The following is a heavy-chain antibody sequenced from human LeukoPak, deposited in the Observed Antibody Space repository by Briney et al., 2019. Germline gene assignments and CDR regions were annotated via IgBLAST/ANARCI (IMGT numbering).Heavy chain of an antibody. J-gene: IGHJ5*02. V-gene: IGHV4-39*01. CDR3: ARALGYCSGGSCTRGYNWFDP. CDR2: IYFGGST. Sequence: SETLSLTCTVSSGSISSSDYYWGWIRQPPGKGLEWIGSIYFGGSTYYNPSLKSRVTISVDTSMNQFSLKLSFVTTADTAVYYCARALGYCSGGSCTRGYNWFDPWGQGTLVTVSS. D-gene: IGHD2-15*01. CDR1: SGSISSSDYY.